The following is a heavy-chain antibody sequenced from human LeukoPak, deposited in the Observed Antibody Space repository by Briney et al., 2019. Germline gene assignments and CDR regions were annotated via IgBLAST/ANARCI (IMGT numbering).Heavy chain of an antibody. V-gene: IGHV3-74*01. CDR1: GFTFGSYW. Sequence: PGGSLRLSCAASGFTFGSYWMHWVRQAPGKGLVWVSRINSDGSSTSYADSVKGRFTISRDNAKNTLYLQMNSLRAEDTAVYYCARGAKNHYGDYQGWFDPWGQGTLVTVSS. D-gene: IGHD4-17*01. CDR3: ARGAKNHYGDYQGWFDP. CDR2: INSDGSST. J-gene: IGHJ5*02.